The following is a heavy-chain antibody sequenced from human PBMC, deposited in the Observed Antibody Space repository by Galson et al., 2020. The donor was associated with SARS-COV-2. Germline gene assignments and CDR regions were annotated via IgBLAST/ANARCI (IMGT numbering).Heavy chain of an antibody. CDR3: AKDRGLYSSSWYHNPSYGMDV. CDR2: IWYDGSNK. Sequence: QLGESLKISCAASGFTFSSYGMHWVRQAPGKGLEWVAVIWYDGSNKYYADSVKGRFTISRDNSKNTLYLQMNSLRAEDTAVYYCAKDRGLYSSSWYHNPSYGMDVWGQGTTVTVSS. J-gene: IGHJ6*02. V-gene: IGHV3-33*06. D-gene: IGHD6-13*01. CDR1: GFTFSSYG.